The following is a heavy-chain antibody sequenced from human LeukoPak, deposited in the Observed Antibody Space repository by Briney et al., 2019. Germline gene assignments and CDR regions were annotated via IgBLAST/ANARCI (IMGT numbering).Heavy chain of an antibody. Sequence: GGSVSLFCEASGFTFNTYRVNGAPQAPGKALEGGSYHDSSGGHMLYAAPEKGRFTICRDHDKDFLYLQMNSLRAEETAVYYCARERGGGGFGVVNKRSYYYMDVWGKGTTVTASS. CDR1: GFTFNTYR. J-gene: IGHJ6*03. CDR3: ARERGGGGFGVVNKRSYYYMDV. D-gene: IGHD3-3*01. CDR2: HDSSGGHM. V-gene: IGHV3-21*01.